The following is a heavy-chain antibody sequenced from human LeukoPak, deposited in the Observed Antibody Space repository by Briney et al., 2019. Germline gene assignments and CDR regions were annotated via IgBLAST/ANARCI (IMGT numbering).Heavy chain of an antibody. D-gene: IGHD4-17*01. CDR2: IYYSGST. CDR3: AREIMTTVTTGGLDY. CDR1: GGSISSSSYY. Sequence: PSETLSLTCTVSGGSISSSSYYWGWIRQPPGKGLEWIGSIYYSGSTYYNPSLKSRVTISVDTSKNQFSLKLSSVTAADTAVYYCAREIMTTVTTGGLDYWGQGTLVTVSS. V-gene: IGHV4-39*07. J-gene: IGHJ4*02.